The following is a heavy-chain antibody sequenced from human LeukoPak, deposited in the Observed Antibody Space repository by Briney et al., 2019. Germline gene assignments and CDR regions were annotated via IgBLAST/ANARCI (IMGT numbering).Heavy chain of an antibody. CDR2: IYTSGST. V-gene: IGHV4-61*02. CDR1: GGSINSGSYY. J-gene: IGHJ5*02. Sequence: SETLSLTCTVSGGSINSGSYYWSWFRQPAGKGLEWIGRIYTSGSTDYSPSLKSRVTMSVDTSKNQFSLKLSSVTAADTAVYYCARRKYYDILTGIYNWFDPWGQGTLVTVSS. D-gene: IGHD3-9*01. CDR3: ARRKYYDILTGIYNWFDP.